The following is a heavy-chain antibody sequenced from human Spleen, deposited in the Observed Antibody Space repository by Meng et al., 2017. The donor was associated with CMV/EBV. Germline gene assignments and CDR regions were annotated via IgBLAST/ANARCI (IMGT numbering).Heavy chain of an antibody. V-gene: IGHV4-59*01. CDR1: GYSITTGYH. D-gene: IGHD1-26*01. Sequence: SETLSLTCSVSGYSITTGYHWGWIRQPPGKGLGWIGYIYYSGSTNYNPSLKSRVTISVDTSKNQFSLKLSSVTAADTAVYYCARGIVGATMGWFDPWGQGTLVTVSS. CDR2: IYYSGST. J-gene: IGHJ5*02. CDR3: ARGIVGATMGWFDP.